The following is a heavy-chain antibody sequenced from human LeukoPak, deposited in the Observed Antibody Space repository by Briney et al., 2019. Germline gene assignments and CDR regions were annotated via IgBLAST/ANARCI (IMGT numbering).Heavy chain of an antibody. CDR3: ARAAGYSYAIFDY. CDR1: GFTFSDYY. J-gene: IGHJ4*02. CDR2: ISSSGSTI. V-gene: IGHV3-11*01. D-gene: IGHD5-18*01. Sequence: GGSLRLSCAASGFTFSDYYMSWIRQAPGKGLEWVSYISSSGSTIYYADSAKGRFTISRDNAKNSLYLQMNSLRAEDTAVYYCARAAGYSYAIFDYWGQGTLVTVSS.